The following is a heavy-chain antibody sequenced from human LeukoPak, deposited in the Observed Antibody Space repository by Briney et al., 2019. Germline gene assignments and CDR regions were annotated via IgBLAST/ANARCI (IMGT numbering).Heavy chain of an antibody. J-gene: IGHJ4*02. V-gene: IGHV1-2*02. CDR1: GYTFTGYY. D-gene: IGHD3-3*01. Sequence: GASVKVSCKASGYTFTGYYIHWIRQAPGQGLEWVGGINADSGVTNYAQKFQDRVTMTRDASISTAYMDLSRLRSDDSAVYYCARGPRASLERLFRYFDYWGQGTLVTVSS. CDR3: ARGPRASLERLFRYFDY. CDR2: INADSGVT.